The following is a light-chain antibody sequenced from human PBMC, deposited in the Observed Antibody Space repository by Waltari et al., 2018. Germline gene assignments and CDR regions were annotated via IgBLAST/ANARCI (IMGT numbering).Light chain of an antibody. CDR1: SSAVGGYNY. Sequence: QSALTQPASVSGSPGQSITISCTGTSSAVGGYNYVSWYQQHPGKAPKLMLYDVSKRPSGVSNRFSGSKSGNTASLTISGLQAEDEADYYCCSYAGSSTLVFGGGTKLTVL. J-gene: IGLJ2*01. V-gene: IGLV2-23*02. CDR3: CSYAGSSTLV. CDR2: DVS.